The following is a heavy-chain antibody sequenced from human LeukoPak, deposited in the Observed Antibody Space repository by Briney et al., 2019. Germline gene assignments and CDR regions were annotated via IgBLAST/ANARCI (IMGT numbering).Heavy chain of an antibody. CDR2: IIPILGAA. CDR1: GGAFTSYA. D-gene: IGHD3-10*01. J-gene: IGHJ4*01. CDR3: ATDGTISCYKCFDH. Sequence: KVSCKASGGAFTSYAISWVRQAPGQGLEWMGRIIPILGAADYAQNFQGRATITADKSTGTAYMELSSLRSEDTAIYYCATDGTISCYKCFDHWGQGSLVTVSS. V-gene: IGHV1-69*04.